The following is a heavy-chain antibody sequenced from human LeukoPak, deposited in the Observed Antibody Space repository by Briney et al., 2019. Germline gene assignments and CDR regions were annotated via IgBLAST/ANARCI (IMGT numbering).Heavy chain of an antibody. CDR2: INSDGSWT. CDR3: ANDLTRAVYSAYDFLPNLGN. V-gene: IGHV3-74*01. D-gene: IGHD5-12*01. J-gene: IGHJ4*02. CDR1: GNYW. Sequence: GGSLRLSCAASGNYWMHWVRQAPGKGLVWVSHINSDGSWTGYADSAKGRFTISKDNAKNTLHLQMNSLRAEDTAIYYCANDLTRAVYSAYDFLPNLGNWGQGTLVTVSS.